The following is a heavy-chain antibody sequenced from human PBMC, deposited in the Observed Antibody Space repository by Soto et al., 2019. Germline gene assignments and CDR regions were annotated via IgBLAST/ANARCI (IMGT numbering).Heavy chain of an antibody. J-gene: IGHJ6*02. CDR3: AGPWNGYYYGLDV. V-gene: IGHV3-23*01. D-gene: IGHD1-1*01. Sequence: GGSLRLSCAASGFTFSSYAMGWVRQAPGKGLEWVSVISGSGGGTYYADSVKGRFTISRDNSKNTLYLQVNNLRAEDTAMYYCAGPWNGYYYGLDVWGQGTTVTVSS. CDR2: ISGSGGGT. CDR1: GFTFSSYA.